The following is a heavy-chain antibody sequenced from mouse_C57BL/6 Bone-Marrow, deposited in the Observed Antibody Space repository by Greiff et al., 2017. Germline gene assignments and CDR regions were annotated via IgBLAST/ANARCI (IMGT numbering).Heavy chain of an antibody. CDR3: ARHDDGSSYDYAMDY. D-gene: IGHD1-1*01. CDR2: IGNLADSI. J-gene: IGHJ4*01. V-gene: IGHV5-15*01. Sequence: EVQGVEPGGGLVQPGGSLKLSCAASGFTFSDYGMAWVRQAPRKGPEWVAFIGNLADSIYYADTVTGRFTISRENAKNTLYLEMSSLRSEDTAMYYCARHDDGSSYDYAMDYWGQGTSVTVSS. CDR1: GFTFSDYG.